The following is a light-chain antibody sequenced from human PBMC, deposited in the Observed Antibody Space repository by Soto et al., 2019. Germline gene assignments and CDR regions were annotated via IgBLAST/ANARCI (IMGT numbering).Light chain of an antibody. Sequence: EIVLTQSPGTLSLSPGARAPLSCRASQSVSSSYLAWYQQKPGQAPRLLIYGASSRATGIPDRFSGSGSGTDFTLTISRLEPEDFAVYYCQQYGSSPSTFGQGTRLEI. CDR3: QQYGSSPST. CDR2: GAS. J-gene: IGKJ5*01. CDR1: QSVSSSY. V-gene: IGKV3-20*01.